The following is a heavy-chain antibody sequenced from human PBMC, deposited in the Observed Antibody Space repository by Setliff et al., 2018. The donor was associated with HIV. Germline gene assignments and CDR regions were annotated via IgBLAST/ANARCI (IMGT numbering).Heavy chain of an antibody. D-gene: IGHD3-16*01. Sequence: PSETLRLSCAASGFTFSSYWMSWVRQPPGRGLEWIGYVSYSGSTSYNPSLDSRVTMSVDSSRDQFSLKLSSVTAADTAVYFCARTRGRALVSYYFDNWGQGRLVTVSS. V-gene: IGHV4-59*01. J-gene: IGHJ4*02. CDR2: VSYSGST. CDR3: ARTRGRALVSYYFDN. CDR1: GFTFSSYW.